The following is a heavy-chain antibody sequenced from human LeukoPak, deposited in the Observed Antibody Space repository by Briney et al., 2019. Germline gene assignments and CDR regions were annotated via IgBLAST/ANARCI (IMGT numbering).Heavy chain of an antibody. CDR3: ARATGDYYDSSGYYYGSSFDY. D-gene: IGHD3-22*01. CDR2: ISYDGSNK. V-gene: IGHV3-30*01. J-gene: IGHJ4*02. CDR1: GFTFSSYA. Sequence: GGSLRLSCAASGFTFSSYAMHRVRQAPGKGLEWVAVISYDGSNKYYADSVKGRITISRDNSKNTLYLQMNSLRAEDTAVYYCARATGDYYDSSGYYYGSSFDYWGQGTLVTVSS.